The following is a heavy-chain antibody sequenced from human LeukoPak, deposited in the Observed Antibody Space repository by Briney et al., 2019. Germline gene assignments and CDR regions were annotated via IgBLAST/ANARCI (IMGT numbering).Heavy chain of an antibody. J-gene: IGHJ4*02. D-gene: IGHD2-15*01. V-gene: IGHV4-30-2*01. Sequence: PSETLSLTCAVSGGSISSGGYSWSWIRQPPGEGLEWIGYIYHSGSTYYNPSLKSRVTISVDRSKNQFSLKLSSVTAADTAVYYCTRESVAATRGFDYWGQGTLVTVSS. CDR3: TRESVAATRGFDY. CDR2: IYHSGST. CDR1: GGSISSGGYS.